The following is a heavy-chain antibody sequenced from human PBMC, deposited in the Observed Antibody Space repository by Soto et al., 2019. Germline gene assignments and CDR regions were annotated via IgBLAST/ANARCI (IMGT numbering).Heavy chain of an antibody. Sequence: ASVKVSCKASGYTFTGYYMHWVRQAPGQGLEWMGWINPNSGDTNHAQKFQGRVTMTRDTSISTAYMEMSRLRSDDTAVYYCARDRGGGYYGMDVWGQGTTVTVSS. CDR2: INPNSGDT. CDR1: GYTFTGYY. J-gene: IGHJ6*02. CDR3: ARDRGGGYYGMDV. D-gene: IGHD3-16*01. V-gene: IGHV1-2*02.